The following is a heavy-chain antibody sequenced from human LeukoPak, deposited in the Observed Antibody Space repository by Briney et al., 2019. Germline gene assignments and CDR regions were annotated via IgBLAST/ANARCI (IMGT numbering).Heavy chain of an antibody. CDR1: GYSFTSYW. V-gene: IGHV5-51*01. CDR3: ARLIAVAGTNYFDY. J-gene: IGHJ4*02. CDR2: IYPGDSDT. Sequence: LGESLKISCKGSGYSFTSYWIGWVRQMPGKGLEWTGIIYPGDSDTRYSPSFQGQVTISADKSISTAYLQWSSLKASDTAMYYCARLIAVAGTNYFDYWGQGTLVTVSS. D-gene: IGHD6-19*01.